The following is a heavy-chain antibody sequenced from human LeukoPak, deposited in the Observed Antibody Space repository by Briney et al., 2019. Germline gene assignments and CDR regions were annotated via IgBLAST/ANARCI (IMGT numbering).Heavy chain of an antibody. CDR1: GFTFSSYN. J-gene: IGHJ4*02. CDR2: FSNSGTT. V-gene: IGHV4-59*12. CDR3: ARGSNWGDY. Sequence: PGGSLRLSCAASGFTFSSYNMNWVRQAPGKGLEWIGNFSNSGTTNQNPSLKSRVTMSVDTSKNQFSLKLSSVTAADTAVYYCARGSNWGDYWGQGALVTVSS. D-gene: IGHD7-27*01.